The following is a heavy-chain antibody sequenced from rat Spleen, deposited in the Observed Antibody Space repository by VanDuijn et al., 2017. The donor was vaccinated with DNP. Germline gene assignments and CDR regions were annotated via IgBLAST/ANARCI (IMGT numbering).Heavy chain of an antibody. D-gene: IGHD1-1*01. CDR1: GHPITSSYR. CDR2: INSAGNT. Sequence: EVQLQESGPGLVKPSQSLSLTCSVTGHPITSSYRWNWIRKFPGNKLEWMGYINSAGNTNYNPSLKSRISITRDTSKNQFFLQLNSLTTEDTATYYCARLRLEWEVRAMDAWGQGTSVTVSS. CDR3: ARLRLEWEVRAMDA. J-gene: IGHJ4*01. V-gene: IGHV3-3*01.